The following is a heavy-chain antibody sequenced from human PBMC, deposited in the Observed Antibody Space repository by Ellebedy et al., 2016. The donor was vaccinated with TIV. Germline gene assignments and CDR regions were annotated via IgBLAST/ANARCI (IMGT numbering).Heavy chain of an antibody. CDR2: IIPILGIA. CDR1: GGTFSSYA. V-gene: IGHV1-69*04. J-gene: IGHJ4*02. D-gene: IGHD3-22*01. Sequence: SVKVSXKASGGTFSSYAISWVRQAPGQGLEWMGRIIPILGIANYAQKFQGRVTITADKSTSTAYMELSSLRSEDTAVYYCASTHDSSGYYLDYWGQGTLVTVSS. CDR3: ASTHDSSGYYLDY.